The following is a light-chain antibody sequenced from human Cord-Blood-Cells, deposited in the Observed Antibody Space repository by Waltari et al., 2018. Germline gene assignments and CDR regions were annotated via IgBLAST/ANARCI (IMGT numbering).Light chain of an antibody. J-gene: IGKJ2*01. V-gene: IGKV1-33*01. CDR1: QDISNY. CDR3: QQYDNLPYT. CDR2: DAS. Sequence: DIQMTHSPSSLSASVGDRVTITCQASQDISNYLNLYQQKPGKPPKLLIYDASNLETGVPSRFSGSGSGTDFTFTISSLQPEDIATYYCQQYDNLPYTFGQGTKLEIK.